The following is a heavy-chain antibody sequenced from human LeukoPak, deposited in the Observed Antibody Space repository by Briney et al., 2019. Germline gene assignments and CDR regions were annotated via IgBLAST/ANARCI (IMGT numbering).Heavy chain of an antibody. V-gene: IGHV3-53*01. D-gene: IGHD6-13*01. Sequence: GGSLRLSCAASGFTVSSNYMSWVRQAPGKGLEWVSVIYSGGSTYYADSVKGRFTISRDNSKNTLYLQMNSLRAEDTAVYYCASKEQQLGYYYYYMDVWGKGTTVTISS. CDR3: ASKEQQLGYYYYYMDV. J-gene: IGHJ6*03. CDR1: GFTVSSNY. CDR2: IYSGGST.